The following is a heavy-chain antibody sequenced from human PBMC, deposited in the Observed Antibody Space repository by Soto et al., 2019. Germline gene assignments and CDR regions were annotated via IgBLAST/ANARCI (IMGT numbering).Heavy chain of an antibody. CDR2: IDPKSGDT. J-gene: IGHJ5*02. CDR1: GYNFGSFY. V-gene: IGHV1-2*02. CDR3: ARGGRGRSKAIDL. D-gene: IGHD3-16*01. Sequence: QVHVVQSGAEVKKPGGSVKVSCRPAGYNFGSFYMHWVRQAPGQGLEWMGWIDPKSGDTSYTQKFRGRVSLTRDRSTDSGYMELRRLRSDDTAVYYCARGGRGRSKAIDLWGQGTLVTVSS.